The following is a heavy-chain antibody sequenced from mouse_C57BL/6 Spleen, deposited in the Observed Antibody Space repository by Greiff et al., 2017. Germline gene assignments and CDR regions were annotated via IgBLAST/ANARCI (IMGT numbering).Heavy chain of an antibody. CDR3: ARWGDYDAMDC. CDR1: GYAFSSSW. V-gene: IGHV1-82*01. Sequence: QVQLKQSGPELVKPGASVKISCKASGYAFSSSWMNWVKQRPGKGLEWIGRIYPGDGDTNYNGKFKGKATLTADKSSSTAYMQHSSLTSEDSAVYFCARWGDYDAMDCWGQGTSVTVSS. CDR2: IYPGDGDT. J-gene: IGHJ4*01.